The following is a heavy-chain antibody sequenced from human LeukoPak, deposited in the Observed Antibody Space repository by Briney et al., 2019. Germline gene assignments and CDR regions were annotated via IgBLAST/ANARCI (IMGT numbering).Heavy chain of an antibody. CDR2: ISSSSSYI. Sequence: GGSLGLSCAASGFTFSSYSMNWIRQAPGKGLEWVSSISSSSSYIYYADSVKGRFTISRDNAKNSLYLQMNSLRAEDTAVYYCARDLLPDDAFDIWGQGTMVTVSS. CDR1: GFTFSSYS. V-gene: IGHV3-21*01. CDR3: ARDLLPDDAFDI. J-gene: IGHJ3*02.